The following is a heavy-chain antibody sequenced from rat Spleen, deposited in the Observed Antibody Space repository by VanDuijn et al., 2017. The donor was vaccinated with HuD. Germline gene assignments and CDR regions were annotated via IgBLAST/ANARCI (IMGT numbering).Heavy chain of an antibody. CDR2: ISYDGSRT. V-gene: IGHV5-7*01. Sequence: QLVESGGGLVQPGRSLKLSCAASGFTFSDYYMAWVRQAPKKGLEWVATISYDGSRTYYRDSVKGRFTISRDNAKSTLYLQMDSLRSEDTATYYCSTDWDKQTVGVTDHWGQGVMVTVSS. CDR3: STDWDKQTVGVTDH. CDR1: GFTFSDYY. D-gene: IGHD1-9*01. J-gene: IGHJ2*01.